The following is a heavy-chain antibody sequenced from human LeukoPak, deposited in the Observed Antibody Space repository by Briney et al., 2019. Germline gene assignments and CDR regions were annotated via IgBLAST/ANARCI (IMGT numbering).Heavy chain of an antibody. CDR3: AKVSYSSSSRLYYYYMDV. J-gene: IGHJ6*03. CDR2: TYYRSKWYN. V-gene: IGHV6-1*01. D-gene: IGHD6-6*01. Sequence: SQTLSLTCAISGDSVSSNSAAWNWIRQSPSRGLEWLGRTYYRSKWYNDYAVSVKSRITINPDTSKNQFSLQLNSVTPEDTAVYYCAKVSYSSSSRLYYYYMDVWGKGTTVTV. CDR1: GDSVSSNSAA.